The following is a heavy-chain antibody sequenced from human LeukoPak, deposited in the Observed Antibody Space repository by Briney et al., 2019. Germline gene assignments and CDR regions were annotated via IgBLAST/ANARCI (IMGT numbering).Heavy chain of an antibody. V-gene: IGHV4-39*01. CDR3: ARQVTGHPNWFDP. D-gene: IGHD2-8*02. CDR2: IHYSGST. Sequence: SETLSLTCTVSGASISISTYSWAWIRQPPGKGLEWIRAIHYSGSTYYSPSLKSRVTISVDTSKIQFSLKLTSLTAADTAVYYCARQVTGHPNWFDPWGPGILVTVSS. J-gene: IGHJ5*02. CDR1: GASISISTYS.